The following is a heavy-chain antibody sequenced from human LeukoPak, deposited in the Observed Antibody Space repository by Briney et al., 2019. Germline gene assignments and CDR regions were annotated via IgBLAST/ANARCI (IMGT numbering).Heavy chain of an antibody. D-gene: IGHD1-26*01. CDR3: ARDPLTGSYGVNWLDP. CDR1: GFTFNG. V-gene: IGHV3-30*02. CDR2: IRYDGSDK. J-gene: IGHJ5*02. Sequence: PGGSLRLSCVASGFTFNGIHWVRQAPVKGLEWVAFIRYDGSDKYFADIVKGRFTNSRDNSKNTVYLQMNSLRVEDTAIYYCARDPLTGSYGVNWLDPWGQGTLVTVSS.